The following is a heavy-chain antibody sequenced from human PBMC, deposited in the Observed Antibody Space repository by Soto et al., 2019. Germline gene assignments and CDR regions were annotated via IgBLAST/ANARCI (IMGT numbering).Heavy chain of an antibody. CDR1: GIRVRISV. CDR2: INNDGSGT. V-gene: IGHV3-74*01. CDR3: TTAFEY. J-gene: IGHJ4*02. Sequence: GGSMELARPSSGIRVRISVVHWVRQAPGKGLVWVSRINNDGSGTSYADFAKGRFTISRDDAKNTLYLQMNSLRAEDTALYYCTTAFEYWGRGTLVTVSS.